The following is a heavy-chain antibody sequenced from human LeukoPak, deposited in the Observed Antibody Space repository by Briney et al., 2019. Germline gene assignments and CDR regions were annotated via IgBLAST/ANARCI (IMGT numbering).Heavy chain of an antibody. Sequence: ASVKVSCKASGYTFTSYAMHWVRQAPGQRLEWMGWINAGNGNTKYSQKFQGRVTITRDTSASTAYMELSSLRSEDTAVYYCASLTYYYDSSGYYRAPFDIWGQGTMVTVSS. D-gene: IGHD3-22*01. J-gene: IGHJ3*02. CDR3: ASLTYYYDSSGYYRAPFDI. CDR1: GYTFTSYA. V-gene: IGHV1-3*01. CDR2: INAGNGNT.